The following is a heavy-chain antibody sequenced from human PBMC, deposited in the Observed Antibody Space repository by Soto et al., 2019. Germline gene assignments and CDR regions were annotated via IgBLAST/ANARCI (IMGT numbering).Heavy chain of an antibody. J-gene: IGHJ4*02. D-gene: IGHD2-2*01. CDR3: ARAPQVGINPYYFDY. CDR1: GPTCSCYA. CDR2: STHIFETA. Sequence: PVKVCCKASGPTCSCYASSCVRLAPGQGLEWRGGSTHIFETANYAKKFQGRGTITAEESTSTAYMELSSLRSEDRAVYYCARAPQVGINPYYFDYWGQGTLVTVSS. V-gene: IGHV1-69*13.